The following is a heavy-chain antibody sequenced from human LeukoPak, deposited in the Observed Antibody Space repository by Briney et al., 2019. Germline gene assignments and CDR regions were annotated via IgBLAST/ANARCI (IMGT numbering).Heavy chain of an antibody. J-gene: IGHJ5*02. Sequence: GGSLRLSCAASGFTFSSYAMSWVRQAPGKGLEWVSAISGSGGSTYYADSVKGRFTISRDNSKNTLYLQMNSLRAEDTAVYYCAKGGYYGSGSYYPGKLDPWGQGTLVTVSS. V-gene: IGHV3-23*01. D-gene: IGHD3-10*01. CDR3: AKGGYYGSGSYYPGKLDP. CDR2: ISGSGGST. CDR1: GFTFSSYA.